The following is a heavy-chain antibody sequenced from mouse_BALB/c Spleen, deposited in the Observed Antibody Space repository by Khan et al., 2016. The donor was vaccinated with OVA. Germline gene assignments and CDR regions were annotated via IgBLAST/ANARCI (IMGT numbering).Heavy chain of an antibody. CDR1: GYTFTDYV. CDR3: ARAGWDVFAY. D-gene: IGHD4-1*01. J-gene: IGHJ3*01. CDR2: IYPGSDST. Sequence: QVQLQQSGPELVKPGASVKMSCKAAGYTFTDYVMNWVKQRNGQGLEWIGQIYPGSDSTYYNEKFKGKATLTADRSSSTAYMQLSNLTSEDSAVSFWARAGWDVFAYWGQGPLVTVSA. V-gene: IGHV1-77*01.